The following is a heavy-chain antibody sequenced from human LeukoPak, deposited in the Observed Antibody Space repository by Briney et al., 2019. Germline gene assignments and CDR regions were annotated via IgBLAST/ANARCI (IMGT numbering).Heavy chain of an antibody. D-gene: IGHD3-10*01. CDR1: GGSISSSSYY. V-gene: IGHV4-39*07. CDR2: IYYSGST. J-gene: IGHJ4*02. Sequence: PSETLSLTCTVSGGSISSSSYYWGWIRQPPGKGLEWIGSIYYSGSTYYNPSLKSRVTISVDTSKNQFSLKLSSVTAADTAVYYCASLWFGDSDYWGQGTLVTVSS. CDR3: ASLWFGDSDY.